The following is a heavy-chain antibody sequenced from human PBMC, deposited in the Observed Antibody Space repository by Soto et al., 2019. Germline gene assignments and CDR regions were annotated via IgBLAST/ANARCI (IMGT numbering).Heavy chain of an antibody. CDR2: IYQSGNT. D-gene: IGHD4-4*01. CDR1: GVSLSNPNW. Sequence: SETLSLTCAVSGVSLSNPNWWAWVRQAPGKGLEWIGYIYQSGNTYYHPSLKSRVTISLERSKNQFSLKLSSVTAADTAVYYCARGIKGLQIDFWGQGTLVTVSS. J-gene: IGHJ4*02. V-gene: IGHV4-4*02. CDR3: ARGIKGLQIDF.